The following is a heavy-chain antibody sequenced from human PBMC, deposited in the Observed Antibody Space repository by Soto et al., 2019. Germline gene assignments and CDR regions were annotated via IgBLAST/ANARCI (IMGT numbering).Heavy chain of an antibody. J-gene: IGHJ4*02. D-gene: IGHD1-26*01. CDR2: ISAYNGNT. V-gene: IGHV1-18*01. Sequence: ASVKVSCKASGYTFTSYGISWVRQAPGQGLEWMGWISAYNGNTNYAQKLQGRVTMTADTSTSTAYMELRSLRSDDTAVYYCAANLLVGATPTEPFDYWGQGTLVTVSS. CDR3: AANLLVGATPTEPFDY. CDR1: GYTFTSYG.